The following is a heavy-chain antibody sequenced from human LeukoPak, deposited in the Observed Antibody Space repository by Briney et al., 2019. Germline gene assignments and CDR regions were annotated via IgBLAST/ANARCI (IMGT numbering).Heavy chain of an antibody. D-gene: IGHD1-1*01. CDR2: ISTISIT. CDR3: ARPRTAWSSHWYFEV. J-gene: IGHJ2*01. Sequence: GGSLRLCCAASGFTFSSYEMNWVRQAPGKGLEWVSYISTISITYYADSVKGRFSISRDNSKNTLYLQMNSLRVEDTAVYYCARPRTAWSSHWYFEVWGRGTLVTVSS. CDR1: GFTFSSYE. V-gene: IGHV3-48*01.